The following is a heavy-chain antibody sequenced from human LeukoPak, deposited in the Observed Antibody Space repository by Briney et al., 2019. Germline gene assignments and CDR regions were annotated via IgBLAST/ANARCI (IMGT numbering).Heavy chain of an antibody. CDR3: AREFVVVPAANPSWYYYGMDV. CDR1: GFTLSDYY. CDR2: ISSSGSTI. V-gene: IGHV3-11*01. D-gene: IGHD2-2*01. J-gene: IGHJ6*02. Sequence: GGSLRLSCAASGFTLSDYYMSWIRQAPGKGLEWVSYISSSGSTIYYADSVKGRFTISRDNAKNSLYLQMNSLRAEDTAVYYCAREFVVVPAANPSWYYYGMDVWGQGTTVTVSS.